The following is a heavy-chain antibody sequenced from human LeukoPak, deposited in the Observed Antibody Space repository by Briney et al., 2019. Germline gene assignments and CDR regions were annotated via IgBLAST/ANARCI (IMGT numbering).Heavy chain of an antibody. CDR2: MNPNSGNT. D-gene: IGHD3-22*01. CDR3: AGAYYNSSGYYSWGTNDY. V-gene: IGHV1-8*03. Sequence: ASVKVSCKASGYTFTSYDINWVRQATGQGLEWMGWMNPNSGNTGYAQKFQGRVTITRNTSISTAYMELSSLRSEDTAMYYCAGAYYNSSGYYSWGTNDYWGQGTLVTVSS. CDR1: GYTFTSYD. J-gene: IGHJ4*02.